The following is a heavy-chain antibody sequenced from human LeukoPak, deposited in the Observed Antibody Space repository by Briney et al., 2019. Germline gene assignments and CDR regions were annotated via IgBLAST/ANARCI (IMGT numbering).Heavy chain of an antibody. J-gene: IGHJ4*02. CDR3: AREYYALSGSYAPYFDY. CDR1: GFTVSSNY. Sequence: GGSLRLSCAASGFTVSSNYMSWVRQAPGKGLEWGSVIYSGGSTYYADSVKGRFTISRDNSKNTLYLQMNSLRAEDTAVYYCAREYYALSGSYAPYFDYWGQGTLVTVSS. V-gene: IGHV3-66*01. D-gene: IGHD1-26*01. CDR2: IYSGGST.